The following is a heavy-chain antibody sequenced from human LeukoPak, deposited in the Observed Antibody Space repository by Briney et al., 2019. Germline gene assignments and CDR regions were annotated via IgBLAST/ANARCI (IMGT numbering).Heavy chain of an antibody. CDR3: ARDLVTTSPRYYYYYMDV. V-gene: IGHV1-46*01. J-gene: IGHJ6*03. CDR2: INPSGGST. CDR1: GYTFTSYY. D-gene: IGHD4-17*01. Sequence: ASVKVSCKASGYTFTSYYMHWVRQAPGQGLEGMGIINPSGGSTSYAQKFQGRVTMTRDMSTSTVYMELSSLRSEDTAVYYCARDLVTTSPRYYYYYMDVWGKGTTVTVSS.